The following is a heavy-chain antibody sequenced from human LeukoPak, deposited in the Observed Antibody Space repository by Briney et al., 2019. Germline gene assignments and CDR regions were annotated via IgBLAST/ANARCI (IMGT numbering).Heavy chain of an antibody. V-gene: IGHV1-2*06. Sequence: ASVKVSCKASGYTFTGYYMHWVRQAPGQGLEWMGRINPNSGGTNYAQKFQGRVTMTRDTSISTAYMELSRLRSDDTAVYYCARDLGSSPLLLPQIGDFDYWDQGTLVTVSS. J-gene: IGHJ4*02. D-gene: IGHD2/OR15-2a*01. CDR2: INPNSGGT. CDR1: GYTFTGYY. CDR3: ARDLGSSPLLLPQIGDFDY.